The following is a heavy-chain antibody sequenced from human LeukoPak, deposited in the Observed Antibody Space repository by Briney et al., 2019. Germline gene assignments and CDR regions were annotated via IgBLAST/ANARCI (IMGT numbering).Heavy chain of an antibody. CDR2: ISAYNGNT. Sequence: ASVKVSCKASGYTFTSYGISWVRQAPGQGLEWMGWISAYNGNTNYAQKLQGRVTMTTDTSPSTAYMELRSLRSDDTAVYYCAREKYSSSWHNWFDPWGQGTLVTVSS. CDR3: AREKYSSSWHNWFDP. V-gene: IGHV1-18*01. CDR1: GYTFTSYG. D-gene: IGHD6-13*01. J-gene: IGHJ5*02.